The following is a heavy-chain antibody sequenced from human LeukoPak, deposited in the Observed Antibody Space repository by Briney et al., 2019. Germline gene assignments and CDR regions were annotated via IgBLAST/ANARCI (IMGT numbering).Heavy chain of an antibody. V-gene: IGHV3-9*03. J-gene: IGHJ4*02. CDR1: GFTVSSNY. CDR2: ISWNSGSI. CDR3: AKAGFSSSSWYGGYYFDY. D-gene: IGHD6-13*01. Sequence: PGGSLRLSCAASGFTVSSNYMSWVRQAPGKGLEWVSGISWNSGSIGYADSVKGRFTISRDNAKNSLYLQMNSLRAEDMALYYCAKAGFSSSSWYGGYYFDYWGQGTLVTVSS.